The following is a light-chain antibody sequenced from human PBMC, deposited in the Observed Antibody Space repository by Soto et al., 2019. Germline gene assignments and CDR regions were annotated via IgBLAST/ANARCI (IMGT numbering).Light chain of an antibody. Sequence: EIVTTQSPATLSVSPGERATLSCRASQSVSNNLAWYQQKPGQAPRLLIYFASTRATGVPARFSGSGSGTELTLTISSLQSEDFAVYYCQQYNEWPLTFGGGTKVETK. J-gene: IGKJ4*01. CDR2: FAS. V-gene: IGKV3-15*01. CDR1: QSVSNN. CDR3: QQYNEWPLT.